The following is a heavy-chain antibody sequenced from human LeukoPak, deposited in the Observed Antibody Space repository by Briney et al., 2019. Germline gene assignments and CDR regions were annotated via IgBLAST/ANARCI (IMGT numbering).Heavy chain of an antibody. Sequence: GGSLRLSCAASGFTFSSYAMSWVRQASRKGLEWVSAISGSGGSTYYADSVKGRFTISRDNSKNTLYLQMNSLRAEDTAVYYCAKDSSSGWYEGFDYWGQGTLVTVSS. CDR1: GFTFSSYA. D-gene: IGHD6-19*01. CDR2: ISGSGGST. CDR3: AKDSSSGWYEGFDY. J-gene: IGHJ4*02. V-gene: IGHV3-23*01.